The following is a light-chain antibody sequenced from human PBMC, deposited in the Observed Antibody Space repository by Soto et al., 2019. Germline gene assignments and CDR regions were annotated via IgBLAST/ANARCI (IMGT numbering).Light chain of an antibody. CDR2: SAS. V-gene: IGKV3-20*01. CDR1: QSVASSY. J-gene: IGKJ5*01. CDR3: HHFGSLPDT. Sequence: EVVLTQSPGTLSLSPGERVTLSCRASQSVASSYLAWYQQKPGRAPRLLFYSASSRATGIPDRFSGSGSGTHFTLTINRLEPEDFPVYYCHHFGSLPDTFGQ.